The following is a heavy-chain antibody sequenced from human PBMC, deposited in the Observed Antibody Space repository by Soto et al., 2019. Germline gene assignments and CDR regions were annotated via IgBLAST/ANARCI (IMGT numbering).Heavy chain of an antibody. CDR2: IIPMFGTA. J-gene: IGHJ4*02. CDR1: GGTFSTYA. Sequence: QVQLVQSGAEVKKPESSVKVSCKAPGGTFSTYAISWVRQAPGQGLEWMGGIIPMFGTANYAQRFQDRVTNTADESTNTVYMQLSRLRSEDTAVYFCASGIQLWLRRINNGYSGWGQGTLVNVSS. V-gene: IGHV1-69*12. D-gene: IGHD5-18*01. CDR3: ASGIQLWLRRINNGYSG.